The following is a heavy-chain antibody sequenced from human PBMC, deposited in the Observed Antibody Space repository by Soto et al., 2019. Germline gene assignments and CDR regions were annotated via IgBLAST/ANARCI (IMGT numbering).Heavy chain of an antibody. Sequence: QVPLVQSGAEVREPGASVKVSCKASGYSFSSLDINWVRQTTGQGLEWMGWMQPRDGRTGYAQKFQGRVTMTRDTSINTAYMELSSLTSDDTAFYYCARGVTAGVDYWGQGPLVTVSS. D-gene: IGHD1-26*01. CDR1: GYSFSSLD. V-gene: IGHV1-8*01. J-gene: IGHJ4*02. CDR2: MQPRDGRT. CDR3: ARGVTAGVDY.